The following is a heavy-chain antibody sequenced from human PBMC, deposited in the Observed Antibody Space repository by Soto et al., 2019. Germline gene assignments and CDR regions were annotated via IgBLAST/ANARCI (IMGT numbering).Heavy chain of an antibody. CDR2: ISGSGGST. D-gene: IGHD6-19*01. V-gene: IGHV3-23*01. Sequence: GGSLRLSCAASGFTFSSYAMSWVRQAPGKGLGWVSAISGSGGSTYYADSVKGRFTISRDNSKNTLYLQMNSLRAEDTAVYYCAKDLKYSSGWYPPPTDAFDIWGQGTMVTVSS. J-gene: IGHJ3*02. CDR3: AKDLKYSSGWYPPPTDAFDI. CDR1: GFTFSSYA.